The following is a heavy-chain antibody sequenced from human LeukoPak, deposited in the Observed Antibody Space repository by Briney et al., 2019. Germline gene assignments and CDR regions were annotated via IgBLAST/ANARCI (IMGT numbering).Heavy chain of an antibody. D-gene: IGHD2-21*02. V-gene: IGHV1-69*04. CDR2: IIPILGIA. J-gene: IGHJ4*02. CDR1: GGTFSSYA. CDR3: ILAYCGGDCYSYYFDY. Sequence: SVKVSCKAPGGTFSSYAISWVRQAPGQGLEWMGRIIPILGIANYAQKFQGRVTITADKSTSTAYMELSSLRSEDTAVYYCILAYCGGDCYSYYFDYWGQGTLVTVSS.